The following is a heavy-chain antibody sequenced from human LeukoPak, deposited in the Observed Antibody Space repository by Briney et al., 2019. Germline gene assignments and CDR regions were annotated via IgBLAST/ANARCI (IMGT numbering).Heavy chain of an antibody. Sequence: SEILSLTCAVYGGSFSGHYWTWIRQPPGKGLEWIGEINHSGSTNYNPSLKSRVTISVDTSKNQFSLKVSSVAAADTAVYYCARVKDPGGYYYYYYMDIWGKGNTVTVSS. J-gene: IGHJ6*03. D-gene: IGHD3-16*01. V-gene: IGHV4-34*01. CDR1: GGSFSGHY. CDR3: ARVKDPGGYYYYYYMDI. CDR2: INHSGST.